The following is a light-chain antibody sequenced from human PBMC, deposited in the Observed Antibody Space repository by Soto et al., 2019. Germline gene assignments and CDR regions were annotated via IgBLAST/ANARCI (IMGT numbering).Light chain of an antibody. CDR2: GAS. CDR1: QSVSTN. J-gene: IGKJ5*01. CDR3: QQYNNWIT. V-gene: IGKV3D-15*01. Sequence: EIVLTQSPGTLSVSPGETATLSCRASQSVSTNQLAWYQYKRGQAPRLVIYGASTRATGIPARFSGSGSGTEFTLTISSLQSEDFAVYYCQQYNNWITFGQGTRLEIK.